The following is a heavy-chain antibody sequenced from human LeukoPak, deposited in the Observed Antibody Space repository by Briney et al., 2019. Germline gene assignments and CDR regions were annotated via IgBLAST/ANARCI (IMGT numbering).Heavy chain of an antibody. CDR1: GFPLSESA. CDR2: IGGDFRT. V-gene: IGHV3-23*01. J-gene: IGHJ4*02. CDR3: AKDIFRWSFHS. Sequence: GGSLRLSCAVSGFPLSESAMTWVRQAPGKGLECVSGIGGDFRTHYADSVKGRFTISKDTSKNMLFLQMNNLRAEDTAVYYCAKDIFRWSFHSWGQGTLVTVSS. D-gene: IGHD2-21*01.